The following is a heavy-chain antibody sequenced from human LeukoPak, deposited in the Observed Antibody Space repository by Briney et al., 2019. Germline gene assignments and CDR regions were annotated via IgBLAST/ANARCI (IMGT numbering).Heavy chain of an antibody. J-gene: IGHJ4*02. CDR3: ASNYYGSGSLDY. D-gene: IGHD3-10*01. CDR1: GGSISSYY. V-gene: IGHV4-59*08. Sequence: SETLSLTCTVSGGSISSYYWSWIRQPPGKGLEWIGYIYYSGSTNYNPSLTSRVTISVDTSKNQFSLKLSSVTAADTAVYYCASNYYGSGSLDYWGQGNLVTVSS. CDR2: IYYSGST.